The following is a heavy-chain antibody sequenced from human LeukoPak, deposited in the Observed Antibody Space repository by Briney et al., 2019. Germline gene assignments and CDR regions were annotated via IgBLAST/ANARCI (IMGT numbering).Heavy chain of an antibody. V-gene: IGHV3-23*01. J-gene: IGHJ2*01. CDR3: AKDRSFYGAPWYFDL. CDR1: GFTFSNNA. CDR2: IRGSSGNL. Sequence: GGSLRLSCAASGFTFSNNAMAWVRQAPGRGLEWVSAIRGSSGNLYYGDSVRGCFTVSRDNSKDTLYLQMNSLRAEDAAVYYCAKDRSFYGAPWYFDLWGRGTLVTVSS. D-gene: IGHD4-17*01.